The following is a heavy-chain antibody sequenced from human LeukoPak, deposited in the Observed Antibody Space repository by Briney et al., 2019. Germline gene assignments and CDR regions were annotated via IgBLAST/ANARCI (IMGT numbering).Heavy chain of an antibody. CDR1: GYTFTSYA. J-gene: IGHJ4*02. D-gene: IGHD6-13*01. CDR2: INAGNGNT. CDR3: ARDHARVAAAGSDY. Sequence: ASVKVSCKASGYTFTSYAMHWVRQAPGQRLEWMGWINAGNGNTKYSQKFQGRVTITRDTSASTAYMELSSLRSEDTAVYYCARDHARVAAAGSDYWGQGTLVTVSS. V-gene: IGHV1-3*01.